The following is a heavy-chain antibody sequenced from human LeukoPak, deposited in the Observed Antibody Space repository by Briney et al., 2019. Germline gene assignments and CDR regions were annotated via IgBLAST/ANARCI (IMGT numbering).Heavy chain of an antibody. Sequence: ASVRVSCKASGYTFTSYGISWVRQAPGQGLEWMGWISAYNGNTNYVQKRQGRVTMTTDTSTSTAYMELSSLRSHDTAVYYCARVSPRYCGGDCYSSLMRLDPWGQGTLVTVSS. CDR3: ARVSPRYCGGDCYSSLMRLDP. CDR2: ISAYNGNT. CDR1: GYTFTSYG. V-gene: IGHV1-18*01. J-gene: IGHJ5*02. D-gene: IGHD2-21*02.